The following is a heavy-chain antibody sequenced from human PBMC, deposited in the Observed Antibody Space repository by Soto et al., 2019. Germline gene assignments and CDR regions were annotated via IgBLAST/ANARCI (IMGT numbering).Heavy chain of an antibody. CDR2: THYSETA. D-gene: IGHD5-18*01. V-gene: IGHV4-4*08. CDR3: ARDVDTTSHFNRFDP. CDR1: GGSISGDY. J-gene: IGHJ5*02. Sequence: SETLSLTCTVSGGSISGDYWSWVRQPPGKGLEWIGFTHYSETAYYNPSVRGRFTVSRDSSKNMVYLQMDSLKVEDTALYYCARDVDTTSHFNRFDPWGQGVMVTVSS.